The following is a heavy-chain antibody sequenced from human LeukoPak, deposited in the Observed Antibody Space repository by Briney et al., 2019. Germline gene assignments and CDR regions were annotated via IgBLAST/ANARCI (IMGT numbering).Heavy chain of an antibody. CDR1: GFAVSGHY. J-gene: IGHJ4*02. Sequence: GGSLSLSCAASGFAVSGHYMTWVRQAPGKGLEWVSLIYADGSTFYADSVKGRFTISRDNSRSTLYLQMNSLRAEDTAVYFCAVWIQLRPFWGQGASVTISP. D-gene: IGHD5-18*01. CDR3: AVWIQLRPF. CDR2: IYADGST. V-gene: IGHV3-66*01.